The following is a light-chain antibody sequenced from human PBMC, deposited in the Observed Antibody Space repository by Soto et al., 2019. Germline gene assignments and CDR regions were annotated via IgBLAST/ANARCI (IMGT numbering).Light chain of an antibody. J-gene: IGKJ5*01. CDR3: QQYGSSPIT. CDR1: QSVSSSY. Sequence: EMVLTQSPGTLSLSPGERATLSCRASQSVSSSYLAWYQQKTGQAPSLLIYGASSRATGIPDRFSGSGSGTDFTLTISRLEPEDFAVYYCQQYGSSPITFGHGTRLEIK. V-gene: IGKV3-20*01. CDR2: GAS.